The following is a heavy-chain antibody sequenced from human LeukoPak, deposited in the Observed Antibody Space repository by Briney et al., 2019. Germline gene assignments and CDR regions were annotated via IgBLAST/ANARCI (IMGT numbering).Heavy chain of an antibody. CDR2: ISYVGSNK. CDR1: GFTFSSYA. D-gene: IGHD3-16*02. CDR3: ARDDAPNMITFGGVIGLFDY. V-gene: IGHV3-30*04. Sequence: PGRSLRLSCAASGFTFSSYAMHWVRQAPGKGLKGGAVISYVGSNKYYADSVKGRFTISRDNSKNTLYLQMNSLRAEDTAVYYCARDDAPNMITFGGVIGLFDYWGQGTLVTVSS. J-gene: IGHJ4*02.